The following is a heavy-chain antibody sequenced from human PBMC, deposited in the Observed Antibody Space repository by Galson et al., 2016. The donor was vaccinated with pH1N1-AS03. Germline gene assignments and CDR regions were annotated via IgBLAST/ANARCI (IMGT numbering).Heavy chain of an antibody. J-gene: IGHJ4*02. V-gene: IGHV3-53*01. CDR1: GLSVAKNY. Sequence: SLRLSCAMSGLSVAKNYMSWVRQAPGTGLEWVSSIYTGGDTFYTDYVRGRFTISRDDSKNTLYLQMNSLRAADTAMYYCARVDSSTYSDGWVPFDYGGQGTLVTVSS. CDR2: IYTGGDT. CDR3: ARVDSSTYSDGWVPFDY. D-gene: IGHD5-24*01.